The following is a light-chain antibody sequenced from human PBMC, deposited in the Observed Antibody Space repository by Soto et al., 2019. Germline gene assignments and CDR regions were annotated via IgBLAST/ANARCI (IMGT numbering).Light chain of an antibody. Sequence: DIQLTQSPSFLSASVGDRVTITCRASQAISSYLSWFQQKPGNAPKLLIHTASTLQSGVPSRFSGSGSGTEFTLTISSLQPEDFATYSCQQLSSFPITFGQGTRLDLK. CDR1: QAISSY. CDR2: TAS. V-gene: IGKV1-9*01. CDR3: QQLSSFPIT. J-gene: IGKJ5*01.